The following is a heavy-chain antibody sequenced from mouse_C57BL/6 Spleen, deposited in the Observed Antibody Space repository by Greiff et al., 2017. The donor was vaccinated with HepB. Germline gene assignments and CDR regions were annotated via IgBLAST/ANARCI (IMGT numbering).Heavy chain of an antibody. CDR1: GYTFTSYW. CDR2: IDPSDSYT. Sequence: VQLQQSGAELVMPGASVKLSCKASGYTFTSYWMHWVKQRPGQGLEWIGEIDPSDSYTNYNQKFKGKSTLTVDKSSSTAYMQLSSLTSEDSAVYYCARWRSTMGTRGAMDYWGQGTSVTVSS. V-gene: IGHV1-69*01. J-gene: IGHJ4*01. D-gene: IGHD2-2*01. CDR3: ARWRSTMGTRGAMDY.